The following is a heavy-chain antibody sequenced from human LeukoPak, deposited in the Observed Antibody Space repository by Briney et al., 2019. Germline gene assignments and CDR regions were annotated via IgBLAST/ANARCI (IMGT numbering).Heavy chain of an antibody. Sequence: PGGSLRLSCAASGFTFSSYWMHWVRQAPGKGLVWVSRINTDGSTTNYADSVKGRFTISRDNSKNTLYLQMNSLRAEDTAVYYCAKGEAVAAPFDYWGQGTLVTVSS. D-gene: IGHD6-19*01. V-gene: IGHV3-74*01. CDR1: GFTFSSYW. CDR3: AKGEAVAAPFDY. J-gene: IGHJ4*02. CDR2: INTDGSTT.